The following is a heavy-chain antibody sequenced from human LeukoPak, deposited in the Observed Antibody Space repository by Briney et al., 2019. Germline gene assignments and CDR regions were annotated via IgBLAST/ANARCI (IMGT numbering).Heavy chain of an antibody. Sequence: PSETLSLTCSVSGGSINSKSYFWGWIRQPPGKGLEWIGSIFYTGSPYYNPSFKSRLTISVDTSKTQISLKLSSVTAADTAVYYCARDLNWETYWGQGTLVSVSS. D-gene: IGHD7-27*01. CDR3: ARDLNWETY. J-gene: IGHJ4*02. CDR1: GGSINSKSYF. CDR2: IFYTGSP. V-gene: IGHV4-39*02.